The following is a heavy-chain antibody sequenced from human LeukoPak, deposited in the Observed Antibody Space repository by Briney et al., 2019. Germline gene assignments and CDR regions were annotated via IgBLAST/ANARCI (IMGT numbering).Heavy chain of an antibody. Sequence: SETLSLTCTVSGGSLSSGSYYWSWIRQPAGKGLEWIGRIYTSGSTNYNPSLKSRVTISVDTSKNQFSLKLSSVTAADTAVYYCASGGSSWHYFDYWGQGTLVTVSS. V-gene: IGHV4-61*02. CDR3: ASGGSSWHYFDY. CDR1: GGSLSSGSYY. D-gene: IGHD6-13*01. J-gene: IGHJ4*02. CDR2: IYTSGST.